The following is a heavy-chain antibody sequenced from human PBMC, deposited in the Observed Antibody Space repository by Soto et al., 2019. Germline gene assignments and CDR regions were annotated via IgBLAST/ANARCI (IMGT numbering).Heavy chain of an antibody. V-gene: IGHV4-59*08. CDR1: GDSISSDY. D-gene: IGHD3-16*01. CDR3: ARHWDWGSLGY. Sequence: QVQLQESGPGLVKPSETLSLTCTVSGDSISSDYWSWIRQPPGKGLEWIGFIYYGGSINYNPSLESRVAISVDTCKNQFSLKLTSVTAADTAVYYSARHWDWGSLGYWGQGTLVTVSS. J-gene: IGHJ4*02. CDR2: IYYGGSI.